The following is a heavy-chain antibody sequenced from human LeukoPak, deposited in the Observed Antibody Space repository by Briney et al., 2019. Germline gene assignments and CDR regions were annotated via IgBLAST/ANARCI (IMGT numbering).Heavy chain of an antibody. D-gene: IGHD3-22*01. CDR2: IYSGGSP. Sequence: PGGSLRLSCAASAFTVSSNYMSWVRQAPGKGLEWVSIIYSGGSPYYAESVKGRFTISRDNSKNTLYLQMNSLRAEDTAVYYCARAPTYYYDSSGYYYFDYWGRGTLVTVSS. CDR3: ARAPTYYYDSSGYYYFDY. CDR1: AFTVSSNY. V-gene: IGHV3-53*01. J-gene: IGHJ4*02.